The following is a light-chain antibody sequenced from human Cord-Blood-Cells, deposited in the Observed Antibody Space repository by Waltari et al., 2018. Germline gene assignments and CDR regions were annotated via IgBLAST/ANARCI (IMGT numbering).Light chain of an antibody. V-gene: IGKV4-1*01. CDR3: QQYYSTPQT. J-gene: IGKJ1*01. CDR1: QSVLSTSNNKNY. Sequence: IVLTQSPDSLAVSLCERATINCKSSQSVLSTSNNKNYLAWYQQKPGQPPKLLIYWASTRKSGVPDRFSGSGSGTDFTLTISSLQAEDVAVYYCQQYYSTPQTFGQGTKVEIK. CDR2: WAS.